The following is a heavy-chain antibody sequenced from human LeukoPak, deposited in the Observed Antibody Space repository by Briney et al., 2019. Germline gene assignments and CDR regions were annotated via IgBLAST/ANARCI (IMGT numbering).Heavy chain of an antibody. CDR3: ARHSRGPAAGPAFDY. D-gene: IGHD6-13*01. J-gene: IGHJ4*02. V-gene: IGHV4-39*01. CDR1: GGSISSSTYY. CDR2: NYYSGSN. Sequence: SATLSLTCTVSGGSISSSTYYWGWIRQPPGKGLEWIGCNYYSGSNYYNPSRKSRITISVDTSKTQFSLSSVTAADTAVYYCARHSRGPAAGPAFDYWGQGALVTVSS.